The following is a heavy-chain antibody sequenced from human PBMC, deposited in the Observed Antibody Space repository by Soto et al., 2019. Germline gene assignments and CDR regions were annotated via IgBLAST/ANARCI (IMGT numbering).Heavy chain of an antibody. CDR1: GFTFSSYA. CDR3: AKDGIVATHYYYYYMDV. D-gene: IGHD5-12*01. CDR2: ISGSGGST. J-gene: IGHJ6*03. Sequence: GGSLRLSCAASGFTFSSYAVSWVRQAPGKGLEWVSAISGSGGSTYYADSVKGRFTISRDNSKNTLYLQMNSLRAEDTAVYYCAKDGIVATHYYYYYMDVWGKGTTVTVSS. V-gene: IGHV3-23*01.